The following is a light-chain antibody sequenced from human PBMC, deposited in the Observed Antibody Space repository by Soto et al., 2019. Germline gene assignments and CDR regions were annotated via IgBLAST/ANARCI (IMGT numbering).Light chain of an antibody. CDR2: GAS. V-gene: IGKV3-20*01. J-gene: IGKJ2*01. Sequence: DIVLTQSPGTLSLSPGERATLSCRASQSVSSSYLAWYQQKPGQAPRLLIYGASSRATGIPDRFSGSGSGTDFTLTINRLEPEDFAVYYCQQYGSSPLTFGQGTKLEIK. CDR1: QSVSSSY. CDR3: QQYGSSPLT.